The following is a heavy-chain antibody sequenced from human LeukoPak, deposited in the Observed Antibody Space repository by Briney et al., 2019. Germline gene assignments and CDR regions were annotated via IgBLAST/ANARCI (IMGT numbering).Heavy chain of an antibody. CDR1: GFTFSTNA. V-gene: IGHV3-23*01. Sequence: GGSLRLSCAASGFTFSTNAMSWVRQAPGKGLEWVSAVSGSGGDTYYTKSVKGRFTISRDNSKNTLYLQMNSLRAEDTAVYYCAKVGPRSGWYSYFYYFDYWGQGTLVTVSS. J-gene: IGHJ4*02. CDR2: VSGSGGDT. D-gene: IGHD6-19*01. CDR3: AKVGPRSGWYSYFYYFDY.